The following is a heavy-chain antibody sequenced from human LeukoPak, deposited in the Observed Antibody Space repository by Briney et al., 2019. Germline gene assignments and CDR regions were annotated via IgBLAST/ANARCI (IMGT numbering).Heavy chain of an antibody. Sequence: PSETLSLTCTVSGGSISSSSYYWGWIRQPPGKGLEWIGSIYYSGSTYYNPSLKSRVTISVDTSKNQFSLKLSSVTAADTAVYYCARDADPWGATRRNWFDPWGQGTLVTVSS. CDR3: ARDADPWGATRRNWFDP. J-gene: IGHJ5*02. CDR2: IYYSGST. V-gene: IGHV4-39*02. D-gene: IGHD1-26*01. CDR1: GGSISSSSYY.